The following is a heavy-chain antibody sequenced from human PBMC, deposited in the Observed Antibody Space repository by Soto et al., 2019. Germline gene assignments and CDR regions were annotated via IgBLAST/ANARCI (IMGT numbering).Heavy chain of an antibody. V-gene: IGHV1-8*01. CDR3: ARDATRPDY. CDR2: MNANSGLT. D-gene: IGHD2-15*01. CDR1: GYSFTSND. Sequence: QVQLVQSGAEVKKPGASVKVSCKASGYSFTSNDITWVRQAPGQGLEWMGWMNANSGLTGYAQKFQGRVTMTRNTSISTAYMELSSLTSEDTAVYYCARDATRPDYWGQGTLVAVSS. J-gene: IGHJ4*02.